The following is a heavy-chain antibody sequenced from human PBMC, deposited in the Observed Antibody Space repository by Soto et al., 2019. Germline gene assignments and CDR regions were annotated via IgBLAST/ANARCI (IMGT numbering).Heavy chain of an antibody. D-gene: IGHD2-15*01. CDR2: INHSGST. CDR3: ARHLTYCSGGSCYSPQPSILWWSESYYYYGMDV. Sequence: SETLSLTCAVYGGSGGSFSGYYWSWIRQPPGKGLEWIGEINHSGSTNYNPSLKSRVTISVDTSKNQFSLKLSSVTAADTAVYYCARHLTYCSGGSCYSPQPSILWWSESYYYYGMDVWGQGTTVTVSS. V-gene: IGHV4-34*01. J-gene: IGHJ6*02. CDR1: GGSGGSFSGYY.